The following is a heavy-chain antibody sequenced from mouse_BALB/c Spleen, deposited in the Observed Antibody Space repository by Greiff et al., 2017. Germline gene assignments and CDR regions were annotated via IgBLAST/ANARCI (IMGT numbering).Heavy chain of an antibody. CDR1: GYTFTDYA. V-gene: IGHV1S137*01. D-gene: IGHD2-10*02. Sequence: QVQLQQSGAELVRPGVSVKISCKGSGYTFTDYAMHWVKQSHAKSLEWIGVISTYYGDASYNQKFKGKATMTVDKSSSTAYMELARLTSEGSAIYYCARGYGNYAMDYWGQGTSVTVSS. J-gene: IGHJ4*01. CDR2: ISTYYGDA. CDR3: ARGYGNYAMDY.